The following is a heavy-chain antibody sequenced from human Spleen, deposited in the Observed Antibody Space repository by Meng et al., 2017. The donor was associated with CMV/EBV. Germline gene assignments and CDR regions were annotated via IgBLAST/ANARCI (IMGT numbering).Heavy chain of an antibody. CDR3: ASELPGSSWYYFDY. V-gene: IGHV4-4*07. D-gene: IGHD6-13*01. CDR2: IYTSGST. CDR1: GAFSSSFY. Sequence: VPAPGRVTPSEPVPHTLTVCGAFSSSFYWIWIRQPAWKGLERIGRIYTSGSTNYNPSLTSRVTMSVDTSKNQFALKLSSVTAADTAVYYCASELPGSSWYYFDYWGQGTLVTVSS. J-gene: IGHJ4*02.